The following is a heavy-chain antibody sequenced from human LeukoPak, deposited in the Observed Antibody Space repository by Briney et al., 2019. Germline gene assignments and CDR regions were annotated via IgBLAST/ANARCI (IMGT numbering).Heavy chain of an antibody. Sequence: SETLSLTCAVYGGSFSGYYWSWLRQPPGKGLEWIGEINHSGSTNYNPSLKGRVTISVDTSKNHSSLKLSSVTAADTAVYYCARVAPGIAAPDYWGQGTLVTVSS. CDR3: ARVAPGIAAPDY. CDR2: INHSGST. J-gene: IGHJ4*02. V-gene: IGHV4-34*01. D-gene: IGHD6-13*01. CDR1: GGSFSGYY.